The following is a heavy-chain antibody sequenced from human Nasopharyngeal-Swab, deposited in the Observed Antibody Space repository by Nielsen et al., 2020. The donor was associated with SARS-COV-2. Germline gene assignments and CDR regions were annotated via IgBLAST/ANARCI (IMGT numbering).Heavy chain of an antibody. CDR2: INPNSGGT. D-gene: IGHD6-19*01. Sequence: ASVKVYCKASGYTFTCYYMHWVRKAPGQGLEWMGWINPNSGGTNYAQKFQGWVTMTRDTSISTAYMELSRLRSDDTAVYYCARDRRDSSGTHNWFDPWGQGTLVTVSS. V-gene: IGHV1-2*04. CDR3: ARDRRDSSGTHNWFDP. CDR1: GYTFTCYY. J-gene: IGHJ5*02.